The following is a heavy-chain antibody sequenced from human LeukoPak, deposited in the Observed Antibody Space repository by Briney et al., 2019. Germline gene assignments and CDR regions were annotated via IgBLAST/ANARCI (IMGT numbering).Heavy chain of an antibody. CDR2: IYYSGST. CDR3: ARHSLDSGSFLLFDY. D-gene: IGHD1-26*01. V-gene: IGHV4-59*08. J-gene: IGHJ4*02. CDR1: GGSISSYY. Sequence: SETLSLTCTVSGGSISSYYWSWIRQPPRKGLEWIGYIYYSGSTNYNPSLKSRVTISVDTSKNQFSLKLSSVTAADTAVYYCARHSLDSGSFLLFDYWGQGTLVTVSS.